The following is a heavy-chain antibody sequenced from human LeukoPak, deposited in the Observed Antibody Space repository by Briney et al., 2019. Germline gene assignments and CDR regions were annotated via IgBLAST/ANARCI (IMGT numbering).Heavy chain of an antibody. CDR1: GYTFTSYG. CDR3: AREDYYDSSGYYPY. J-gene: IGHJ4*02. Sequence: ASMKVSCKASGYTFTSYGISWVRQAPGQGLEWMGWISAYNGNTNYAQKLQGRVTMTTDTSTSTAYMELRSLRSDDTAVYYCAREDYYDSSGYYPYWGQGTLVTVSS. V-gene: IGHV1-18*01. D-gene: IGHD3-22*01. CDR2: ISAYNGNT.